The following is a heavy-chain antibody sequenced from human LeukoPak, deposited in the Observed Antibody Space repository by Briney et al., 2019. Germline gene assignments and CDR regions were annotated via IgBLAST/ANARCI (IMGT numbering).Heavy chain of an antibody. Sequence: PSETLSLTCAVYGGSFSGYYWSWIRQPPGKGLEWIGEINHSGSTNYNPSLKSRVTISVDTSENQFSLKLSSVTAADTAVYYCARGYTMIVVAPGYWGQGTLVTVSS. J-gene: IGHJ4*02. CDR1: GGSFSGYY. D-gene: IGHD3-22*01. CDR3: ARGYTMIVVAPGY. V-gene: IGHV4-34*01. CDR2: INHSGST.